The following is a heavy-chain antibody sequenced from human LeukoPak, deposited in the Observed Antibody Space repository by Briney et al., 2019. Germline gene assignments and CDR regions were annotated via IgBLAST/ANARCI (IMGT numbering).Heavy chain of an antibody. CDR3: ARGDWLLDGMDV. D-gene: IGHD3-9*01. CDR2: INPNSGGT. Sequence: GASVKVYCKGSGYTFTGYYMHWVRQAPGQGLEWMGWINPNSGGTNYAQKFQGWVTMTRDTSISTAYMELSRLRSDDTAVYYCARGDWLLDGMDVWGQGTTVTVSS. V-gene: IGHV1-2*04. J-gene: IGHJ6*02. CDR1: GYTFTGYY.